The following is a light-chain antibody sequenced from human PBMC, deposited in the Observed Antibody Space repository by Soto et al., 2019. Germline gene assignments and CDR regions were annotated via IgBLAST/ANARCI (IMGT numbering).Light chain of an antibody. CDR3: QSYDRSLRGSGV. CDR1: SSNIGAGYD. J-gene: IGLJ2*01. Sequence: QSVLTQPPSVSGAPGQRVTISCTGSSSNIGAGYDVHWYQQLPGTAPKLLIYGNSNRPSGVPDRFSGSKSGTSASLAITGLQAEDEADYSCQSYDRSLRGSGVFGVGTKVNVL. V-gene: IGLV1-40*01. CDR2: GNS.